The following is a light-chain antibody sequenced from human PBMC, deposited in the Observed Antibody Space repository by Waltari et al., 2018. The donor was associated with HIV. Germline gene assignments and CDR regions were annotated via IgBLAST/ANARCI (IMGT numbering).Light chain of an antibody. CDR1: SSDVGSYNF. V-gene: IGLV2-23*02. Sequence: QSALTQPASVSGSPGQSITISCTGTSSDVGSYNFVSWYQHHPGKAPKLMLYEVNKRLLGVSNLFSRYKSGNTPALTITGLQTEDEAGYYCCSYAGSREVFGGGTKLTVL. CDR2: EVN. J-gene: IGLJ2*01. CDR3: CSYAGSREV.